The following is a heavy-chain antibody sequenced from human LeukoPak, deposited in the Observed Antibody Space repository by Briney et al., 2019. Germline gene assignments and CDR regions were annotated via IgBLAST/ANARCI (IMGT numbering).Heavy chain of an antibody. D-gene: IGHD2-8*01. V-gene: IGHV3-15*01. J-gene: IGHJ4*02. Sequence: GGSLRLSCAASRFTFSNAWMSWVRLAPGKGLDWVGRIKSKTEGGTTDYGAPVKGRFTISRDDSKTTLYLQMNSLKTEDTAVYYCTTLNAVPITDYWGQGTLVTVSS. CDR1: RFTFSNAW. CDR2: IKSKTEGGTT. CDR3: TTLNAVPITDY.